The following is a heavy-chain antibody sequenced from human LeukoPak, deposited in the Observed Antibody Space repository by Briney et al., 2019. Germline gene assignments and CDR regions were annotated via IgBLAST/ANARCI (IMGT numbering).Heavy chain of an antibody. V-gene: IGHV4-59*01. CDR1: VGAITRYY. D-gene: IGHD3-22*01. CDR3: ARDNGSGSFLDWYFDL. J-gene: IGHJ2*01. Sequence: SETLSLTCTLSVGAITRYYCSWIPGTPQKGQGCIGYIYYSGSTNYNPSLKSRVTISVDTSKNQFSLKLSSVTAADTAVYYCARDNGSGSFLDWYFDLWGRGTLVTVSS. CDR2: IYYSGST.